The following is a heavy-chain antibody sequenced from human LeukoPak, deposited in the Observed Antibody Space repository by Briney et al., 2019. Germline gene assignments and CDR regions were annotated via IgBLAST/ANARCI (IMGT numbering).Heavy chain of an antibody. CDR2: IYENGGTT. CDR3: AKDFRIGYSAHFDY. Sequence: PGGSLRLSCVGSGFTFRSHAMSWVRQAPEKGLEFVSGIYENGGTTYYADSVRGRFSISRDNSKNTLYLQMDSLRGEDRAVYYCAKDFRIGYSAHFDYWGQGALVTVSS. D-gene: IGHD2-21*01. J-gene: IGHJ4*02. CDR1: GFTFRSHA. V-gene: IGHV3-23*01.